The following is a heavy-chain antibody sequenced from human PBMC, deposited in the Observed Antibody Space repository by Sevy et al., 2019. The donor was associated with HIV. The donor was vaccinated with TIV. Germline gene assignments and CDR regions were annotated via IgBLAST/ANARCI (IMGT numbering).Heavy chain of an antibody. D-gene: IGHD2-15*01. CDR2: ISPHNGDT. V-gene: IGHV1-18*01. J-gene: IGHJ4*02. CDR1: GYSFTTYR. Sequence: ASVNVSCKASGYSFTTYRITWLRQAPGQGLEWIGWISPHNGDTNYVQNLQGRVTMITDTSTSTAYMELRSLRSDDTAVYYCARAYCSGGSCYSLAYWGQGTRVTVSS. CDR3: ARAYCSGGSCYSLAY.